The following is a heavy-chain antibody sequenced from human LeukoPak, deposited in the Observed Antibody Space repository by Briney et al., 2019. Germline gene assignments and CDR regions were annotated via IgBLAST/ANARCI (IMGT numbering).Heavy chain of an antibody. CDR2: TVGGGDGT. CDR1: GFTFSSTS. CDR3: IRDFLTVTTNDY. Sequence: GGSLRLSCAASGFTFSSTSMSWVRQAPGKGLEWVAVTVGGGDGTYYADFVTGRFTISRDNAKNTLFLQMNSLRAEDTAVYYCIRDFLTVTTNDYWGQGTLVTVSS. D-gene: IGHD4-11*01. V-gene: IGHV3-23*01. J-gene: IGHJ4*02.